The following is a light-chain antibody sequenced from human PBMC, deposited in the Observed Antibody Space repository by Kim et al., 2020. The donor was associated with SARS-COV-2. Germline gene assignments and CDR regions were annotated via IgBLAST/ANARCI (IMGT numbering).Light chain of an antibody. J-gene: IGLJ3*02. CDR2: YDS. CDR1: NIGSKS. Sequence: APGKTPRITCGGNNIGSKSVHWYQQKPGQAPVLVIYYDSDRTSGIPERFSGSNSGNTATLTISRVEAGDEADYYCQVWDSSSDHPVFGGGTKVTVL. CDR3: QVWDSSSDHPV. V-gene: IGLV3-21*04.